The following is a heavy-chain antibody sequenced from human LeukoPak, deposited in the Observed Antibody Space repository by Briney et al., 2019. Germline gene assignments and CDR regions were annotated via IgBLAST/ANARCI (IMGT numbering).Heavy chain of an antibody. Sequence: SETLSLTCTVSGGSFSGYCWSWIRQSPGRGLEWIGEVHSKGDIYYNPSLKSRVTISVDTSKNQFSLKLSSVTAADTAVYYCARRAMYYDFWSGYYKDWFDPWGQGTLVTVSS. J-gene: IGHJ5*02. CDR1: GGSFSGYC. CDR2: VHSKGDI. V-gene: IGHV4-34*01. D-gene: IGHD3-3*01. CDR3: ARRAMYYDFWSGYYKDWFDP.